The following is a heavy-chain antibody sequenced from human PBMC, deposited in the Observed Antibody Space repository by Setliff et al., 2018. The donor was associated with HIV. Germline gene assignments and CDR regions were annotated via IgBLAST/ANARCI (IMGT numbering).Heavy chain of an antibody. CDR3: ARGRGSSSSWPIDY. CDR1: GGSISSYY. D-gene: IGHD6-13*01. Sequence: PSETLSLTCTVSGGSISSYYWSWIRQPPGKGLEWIGYIYTSGSTNYNPSLKSRVTISLDTSKNQFSLKLTSVTAADTAVYFCARGRGSSSSWPIDYWGQGTLVTVSS. V-gene: IGHV4-4*09. CDR2: IYTSGST. J-gene: IGHJ4*02.